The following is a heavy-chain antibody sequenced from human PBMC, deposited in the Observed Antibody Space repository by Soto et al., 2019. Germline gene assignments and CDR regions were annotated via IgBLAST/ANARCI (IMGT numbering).Heavy chain of an antibody. D-gene: IGHD3-22*01. V-gene: IGHV3-33*01. CDR3: ARDGPYYDSSGYYRADAFDI. CDR2: IWNDGSNE. Sequence: GGSLRLSCEASGFNFSSYGIHWVRQAPGKGLEWVAIIWNDGSNEYYADSVKGRFTISRDNSKNTVYLQVNSLRAEDTAVYYCARDGPYYDSSGYYRADAFDIWGQGTMVTVSS. J-gene: IGHJ3*02. CDR1: GFNFSSYG.